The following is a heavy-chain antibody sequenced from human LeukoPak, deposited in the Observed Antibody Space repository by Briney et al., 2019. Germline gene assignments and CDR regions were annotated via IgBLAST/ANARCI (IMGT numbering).Heavy chain of an antibody. CDR1: GFTFSNYA. J-gene: IGHJ2*01. D-gene: IGHD2-15*01. Sequence: GGSLRLSCAASGFTFSNYAMSWVRQAPGKGLEWVSSITNNATRTKYADSVKGRFSVSRDNSKNTLYLQVNSLRAEDTAVYYCAKGPAPYCSGGTCYSPYWYFDLWGRGTLVTVSS. V-gene: IGHV3-23*01. CDR2: ITNNATRT. CDR3: AKGPAPYCSGGTCYSPYWYFDL.